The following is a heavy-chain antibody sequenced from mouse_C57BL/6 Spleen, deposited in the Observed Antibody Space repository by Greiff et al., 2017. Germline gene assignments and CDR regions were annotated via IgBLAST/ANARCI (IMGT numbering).Heavy chain of an antibody. V-gene: IGHV14-4*01. CDR1: GFNIKDDY. CDR3: TTEDSYYGSSYDFDY. CDR2: IDPENGDT. J-gene: IGHJ2*01. D-gene: IGHD1-1*01. Sequence: VQLKQSGAELVRPGASVKLSCTASGFNIKDDYMHWVKQRPEQGLEWIGWIDPENGDTEYASKFQGKATITADTSSNTAYLQLSSLTSEDTAVYYCTTEDSYYGSSYDFDYWGQGTTLTVSS.